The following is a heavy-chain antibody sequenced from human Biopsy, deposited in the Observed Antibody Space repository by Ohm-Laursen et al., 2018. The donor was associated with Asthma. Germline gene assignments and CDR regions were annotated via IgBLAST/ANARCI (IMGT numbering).Heavy chain of an antibody. D-gene: IGHD3-10*01. CDR2: ITGSGGFT. J-gene: IGHJ6*02. CDR3: ARDVVWFREVGGMDV. CDR1: GFTFSDYY. Sequence: SLRLSCAASGFTFSDYYMSWVRQAPGKGLEWVSSITGSGGFTYYADSVKGRFIVSRDISKNILSLQMNSLRPEDTAVYYCARDVVWFREVGGMDVWGQGTTVTVSS. V-gene: IGHV3-11*06.